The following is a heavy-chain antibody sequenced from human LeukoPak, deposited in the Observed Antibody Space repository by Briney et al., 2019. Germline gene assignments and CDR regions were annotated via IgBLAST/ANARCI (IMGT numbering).Heavy chain of an antibody. Sequence: GGSLRLSCEASGFTINNNAMNWVRQAPGKGLEWVSSITGSGDKTYYVDSVKGRFTISRDNSKNTLYLEMNDLTREDTAVFYCTRRGGSDGWGAFDIWGQGTMVTVSS. CDR1: GFTINNNA. CDR3: TRRGGSDGWGAFDI. D-gene: IGHD5-24*01. V-gene: IGHV3-23*01. J-gene: IGHJ3*02. CDR2: ITGSGDKT.